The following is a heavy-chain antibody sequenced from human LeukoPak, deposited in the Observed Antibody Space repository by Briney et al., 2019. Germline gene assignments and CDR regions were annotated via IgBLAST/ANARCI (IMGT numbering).Heavy chain of an antibody. V-gene: IGHV3-7*01. CDR2: IKQDESER. CDR3: ARLSAYYYGSYFYYYMDV. J-gene: IGHJ6*03. Sequence: GGSLRLSCAASGFTFGSYAMSWVRQPPGKGPEWVANIKQDESERYSVDSVKGRFTISRDNAKNSVYLHMNSLRAEDTALYYCARLSAYYYGSYFYYYMDVWGKGTTVTVSS. D-gene: IGHD3-10*01. CDR1: GFTFGSYA.